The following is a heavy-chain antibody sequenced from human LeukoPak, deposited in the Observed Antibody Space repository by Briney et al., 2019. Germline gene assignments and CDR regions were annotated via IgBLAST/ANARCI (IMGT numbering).Heavy chain of an antibody. CDR1: GGSISSSSYY. Sequence: PSETLSLTCTVPGGSISSSSYYWGWIRQPPGKGLEWIGSIYYSGSTYYNPSLKSRVTISVDTSKNQFSLKLSSVTAADTAVYYCARASHYDILTGYTYYFDYWGQGTLVTVSS. CDR2: IYYSGST. V-gene: IGHV4-39*07. D-gene: IGHD3-9*01. CDR3: ARASHYDILTGYTYYFDY. J-gene: IGHJ4*02.